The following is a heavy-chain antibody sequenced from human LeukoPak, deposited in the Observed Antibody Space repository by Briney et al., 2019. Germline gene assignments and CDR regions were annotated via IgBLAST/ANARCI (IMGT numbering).Heavy chain of an antibody. CDR3: ARELPSTGNWFDP. Sequence: TSETLSLTCNISGVPITDYYWSWIRLAPRRGLEWTGYMYYSGDSNSNPSLEGRVTMSADTSTNQFSLRLTSVTAADTAIYYCARELPSTGNWFDPWGQGILVTVSS. CDR2: MYYSGDS. J-gene: IGHJ5*02. D-gene: IGHD1-14*01. V-gene: IGHV4-59*01. CDR1: GVPITDYY.